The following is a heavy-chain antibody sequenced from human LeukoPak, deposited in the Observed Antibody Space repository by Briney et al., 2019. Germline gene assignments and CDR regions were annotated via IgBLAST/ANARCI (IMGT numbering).Heavy chain of an antibody. CDR1: GGSISSSSYY. V-gene: IGHV4-39*01. CDR3: ARLRYCSGGSCYSEDLAYFDY. J-gene: IGHJ4*02. D-gene: IGHD2-15*01. CDR2: IYYSGST. Sequence: SETLSLTCTVSGGSISSSSYYWGWIRQPPGKGLEWIGSIYYSGSTYYNPSLKSRVTISVDTSKNQFSLKLSSVTAADTAVYYCARLRYCSGGSCYSEDLAYFDYWGQGTLVTVSS.